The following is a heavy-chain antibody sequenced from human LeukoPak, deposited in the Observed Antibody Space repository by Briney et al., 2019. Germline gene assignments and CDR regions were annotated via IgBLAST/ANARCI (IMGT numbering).Heavy chain of an antibody. CDR2: ISAYNGNT. J-gene: IGHJ6*02. D-gene: IGHD2-15*01. Sequence: GASVKVSCKASGYTFTSYGISWVRQAPGQGLEWMGWISAYNGNTNYAQKLQGRVTMTTDTSTSTVYMELRSLRSDDTAVYYCARDREVVVAEYYYYGMDVWGQGTTVTVSS. CDR1: GYTFTSYG. CDR3: ARDREVVVAEYYYYGMDV. V-gene: IGHV1-18*01.